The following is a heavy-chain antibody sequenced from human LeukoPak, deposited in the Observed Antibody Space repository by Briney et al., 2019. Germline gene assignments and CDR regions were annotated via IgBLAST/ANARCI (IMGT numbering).Heavy chain of an antibody. V-gene: IGHV4-4*07. CDR2: IHTSGST. Sequence: SETLSLTCTVSGGSISSYYCSWIRQPAGEGLEWIGRIHTSGSTNYNPSLKSRVTMSVDTSKNQFSLKLSSVTAADTAVYYCARGDSSSAFFDYWGQGTLVTVSS. CDR1: GGSISSYY. CDR3: ARGDSSSAFFDY. D-gene: IGHD6-13*01. J-gene: IGHJ4*02.